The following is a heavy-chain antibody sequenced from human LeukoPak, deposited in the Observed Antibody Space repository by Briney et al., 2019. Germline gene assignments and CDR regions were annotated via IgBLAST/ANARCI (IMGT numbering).Heavy chain of an antibody. CDR2: IYTSGST. Sequence: SETLSLTCAVSGGSISSGSYYWSWIRQPAGTGLEWIGRIYTSGSTNYNPSLKSRVTISVDTSKNQFSLKLSSVTAADTAVYYCARGILYYDILTGYLLYYFDYWGQGTLVTVSS. D-gene: IGHD3-9*01. CDR1: GGSISSGSYY. V-gene: IGHV4-61*02. CDR3: ARGILYYDILTGYLLYYFDY. J-gene: IGHJ4*02.